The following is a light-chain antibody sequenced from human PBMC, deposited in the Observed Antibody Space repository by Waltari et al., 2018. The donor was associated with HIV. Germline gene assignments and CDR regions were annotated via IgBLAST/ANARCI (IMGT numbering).Light chain of an antibody. CDR3: QQFGSSPQGSRVT. CDR2: GAP. J-gene: IGKJ2*01. CDR1: QRVSSSY. Sequence: EIVLTQSPGTLSLSRGERATLSCRASQRVSSSYFAWYQQRPGQAPRLLIYGAPSRATCIPDSFSGSGSGTDFTLTISRLEPEDFAVYYCQQFGSSPQGSRVTFGQGTKLEIK. V-gene: IGKV3-20*01.